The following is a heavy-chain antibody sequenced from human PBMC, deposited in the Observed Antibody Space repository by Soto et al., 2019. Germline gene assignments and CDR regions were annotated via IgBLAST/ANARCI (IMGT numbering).Heavy chain of an antibody. CDR3: ARDINDFWSGYPSMLPNFDY. Sequence: GGSLRLSCAASGFTFSSYAMHWVRQAPGKGLEWVAVISYDGSNKYYADSVKGRFTISRDNSKNTLYLQMNSLRAEDTAVYYCARDINDFWSGYPSMLPNFDYWGQGTLVTVSS. V-gene: IGHV3-30-3*01. J-gene: IGHJ4*02. CDR2: ISYDGSNK. D-gene: IGHD3-3*01. CDR1: GFTFSSYA.